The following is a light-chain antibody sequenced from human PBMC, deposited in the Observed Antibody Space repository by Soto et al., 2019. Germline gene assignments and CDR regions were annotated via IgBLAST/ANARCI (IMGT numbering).Light chain of an antibody. Sequence: EIVLTQSPGTLSLSPGERATLSCRASQSVSSSYLAWYQQKPGQAPRLLIYGASSRATGIPDRFSGSGSGTDFTLTTSRLEHEDFAVYYCQQYGSSPGITFGQGKRLEIK. CDR1: QSVSSSY. J-gene: IGKJ5*01. CDR3: QQYGSSPGIT. CDR2: GAS. V-gene: IGKV3-20*01.